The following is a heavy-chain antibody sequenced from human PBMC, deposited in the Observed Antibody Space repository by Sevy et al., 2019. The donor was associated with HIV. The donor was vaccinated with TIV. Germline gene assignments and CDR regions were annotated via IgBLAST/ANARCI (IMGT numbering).Heavy chain of an antibody. CDR1: GFTFSSYG. CDR3: ARGGGAAAGTFDY. Sequence: GGSLRLSCAASGFTFSSYGMHWGRQAPGKGLEWVAVIWYDGSNKYYADSVKGRFTISRDNSKNTLYLQMNSLRAEDTAVYYCARGGGAAAGTFDYWGQGTLVTVSS. CDR2: IWYDGSNK. J-gene: IGHJ4*02. D-gene: IGHD6-13*01. V-gene: IGHV3-33*01.